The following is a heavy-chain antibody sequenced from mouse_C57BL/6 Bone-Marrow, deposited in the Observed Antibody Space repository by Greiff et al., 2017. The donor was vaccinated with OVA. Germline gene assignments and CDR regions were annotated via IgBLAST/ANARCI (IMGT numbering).Heavy chain of an antibody. CDR3: AREGLRRKDYYAMDY. CDR2: IYPGSGST. CDR1: GYTFTSYW. D-gene: IGHD2-4*01. V-gene: IGHV1-55*01. Sequence: QVQLQQPGAELVKPGASVKMSCKASGYTFTSYWITWVKQRPGQGLEWIGDIYPGSGSTNYNEKFKSKATLTVDPSSSTAYMQLSSLTSEDSAVYYCAREGLRRKDYYAMDYWGQGTSVTVSS. J-gene: IGHJ4*01.